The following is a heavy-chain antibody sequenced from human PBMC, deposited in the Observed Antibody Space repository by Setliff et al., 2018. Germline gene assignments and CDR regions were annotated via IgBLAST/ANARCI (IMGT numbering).Heavy chain of an antibody. CDR2: IYHSGST. CDR1: GYSISSGYY. J-gene: IGHJ3*02. Sequence: SETLSLTCAVSGYSISSGYYWGWIRQSPGKGLEWIGSIYHSGSTYYNPSLKSRVTISVDTSKNQFSLKLSSVTAADTAVYYCARVARLVLSRNAFDIWGQGTMVTVSS. CDR3: ARVARLVLSRNAFDI. V-gene: IGHV4-38-2*01. D-gene: IGHD2-2*01.